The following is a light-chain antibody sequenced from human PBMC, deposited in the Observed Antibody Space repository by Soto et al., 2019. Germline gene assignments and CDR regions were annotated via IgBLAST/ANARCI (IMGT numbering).Light chain of an antibody. CDR2: AAS. CDR1: QSVSSY. J-gene: IGKJ4*01. Sequence: EIVLTQSPVTLSVSPGERATLSCRASQSVSSYLAWYQQKPGQAPRLLIYAASTRATGVPARFSGSGSGTEFTLTISSLQSEDFTIYYCQYYNNWLGTFGGGTKVDI. V-gene: IGKV3-15*01. CDR3: QYYNNWLGT.